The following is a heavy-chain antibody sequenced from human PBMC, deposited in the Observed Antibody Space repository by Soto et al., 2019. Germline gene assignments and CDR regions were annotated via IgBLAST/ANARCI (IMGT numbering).Heavy chain of an antibody. CDR2: IFSNDEK. V-gene: IGHV2-26*01. D-gene: IGHD6-19*01. Sequence: SGPTLVNPTETLTLTCTVSGFSLSNARMGVSWIRQPPGKALEWLAHIFSNDEKSYSTSLKSRLTISKDTSKSQVVPTMTNMDPVDTAAYYCARIRDSSGWYYYYYGMDVWGQGTTVTVSS. CDR3: ARIRDSSGWYYYYYGMDV. CDR1: GFSLSNARMG. J-gene: IGHJ6*02.